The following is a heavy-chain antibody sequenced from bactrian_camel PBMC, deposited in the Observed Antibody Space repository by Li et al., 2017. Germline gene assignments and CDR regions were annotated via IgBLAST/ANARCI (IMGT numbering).Heavy chain of an antibody. CDR1: ESISSWCE. CDR2: TRKDGST. Sequence: QVQLVESGGGSVQVGGSLKLSCVASESISSWCEKDWYRQTPGKERELVSTTRKDGSTTYADSVKGRFAISRDDAKNAWYLQMNSLTIDDTGVYYCAACGTAYQGQGTQVTVS. V-gene: IGHV3S55*01. J-gene: IGHJ4*01.